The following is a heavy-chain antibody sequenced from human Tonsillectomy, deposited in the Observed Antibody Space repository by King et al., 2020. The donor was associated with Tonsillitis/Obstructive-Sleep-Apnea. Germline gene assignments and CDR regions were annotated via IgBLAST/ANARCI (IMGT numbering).Heavy chain of an antibody. Sequence: QLVQSGAEVKKPGSSVKVSCKASGGTFSSYAISWVRQAPGQGLEWMGGIIPILGIANYAQKFQGRVTITADKSTSTAYMELSSLRSEDTAVYYCAVGVLWIGELLSGKNYWGQGTLVTVSS. V-gene: IGHV1-69*10. CDR3: AVGVLWIGELLSGKNY. CDR2: IIPILGIA. CDR1: GGTFSSYA. J-gene: IGHJ4*02. D-gene: IGHD3-10*01.